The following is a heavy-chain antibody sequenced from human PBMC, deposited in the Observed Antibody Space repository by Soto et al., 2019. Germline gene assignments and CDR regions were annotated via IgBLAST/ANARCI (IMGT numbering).Heavy chain of an antibody. CDR1: GFTFSSYS. J-gene: IGHJ6*02. CDR3: ARYYDFWSGPLYYYYGMDV. V-gene: IGHV3-48*02. CDR2: ISSSSSTI. Sequence: GGSLRLSCAASGFTFSSYSMNWVRQAPGKGLEWVSYISSSSSTIYYADSVKGRFTISRDNAKNSLYLQMNSLRDEDTAVYYCARYYDFWSGPLYYYYGMDVWGQGT. D-gene: IGHD3-3*01.